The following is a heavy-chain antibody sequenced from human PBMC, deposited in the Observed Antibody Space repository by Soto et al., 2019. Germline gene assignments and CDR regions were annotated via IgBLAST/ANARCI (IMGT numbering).Heavy chain of an antibody. D-gene: IGHD2-15*01. J-gene: IGHJ6*03. CDR2: ISAYNGNT. CDR3: ARDARYCSGGSCYNGPSYCYYYMDV. V-gene: IGHV1-18*01. Sequence: QVQLVQSGAEVKKPGASVKVSCKASGYTFTSYGISWVRQAPGQGLEWMGWISAYNGNTNYAQKLQGRVTMTTDTCASTGYMELRSLRSDDTAVYYCARDARYCSGGSCYNGPSYCYYYMDVWGKGTTVTVSS. CDR1: GYTFTSYG.